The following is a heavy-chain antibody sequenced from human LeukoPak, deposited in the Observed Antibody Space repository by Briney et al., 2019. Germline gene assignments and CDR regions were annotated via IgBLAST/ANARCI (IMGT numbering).Heavy chain of an antibody. CDR3: ARNLIPEQLVLNF. CDR1: GGSISSYY. V-gene: IGHV4-4*07. J-gene: IGHJ4*02. Sequence: PSETLSLTCTVSGGSISSYYWSWIRQPAGKGLEWIGRIGRIYTSGSTNYNPSLKSRVTMSVDTSKNQFSLNLKSVTPEDTAVYYCARNLIPEQLVLNFWGQGTLVTVSS. D-gene: IGHD6-13*01. CDR2: IYTSGST.